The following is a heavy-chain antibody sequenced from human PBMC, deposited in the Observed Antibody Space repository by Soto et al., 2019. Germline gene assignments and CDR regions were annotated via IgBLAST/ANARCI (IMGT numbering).Heavy chain of an antibody. Sequence: QVQLVQSGAEVKKPGASVKVSCKASGYTFTSYGISWVRQAPGQGLEWMGWISAYNGNTNYAQKLQGRVTMTTDTSTSTAYMELRSLRSDDTAVYYWARFLGYDYVLGSYRYTGYDYWGQGTLVTVSS. CDR3: ARFLGYDYVLGSYRYTGYDY. CDR1: GYTFTSYG. J-gene: IGHJ4*02. V-gene: IGHV1-18*01. CDR2: ISAYNGNT. D-gene: IGHD3-16*02.